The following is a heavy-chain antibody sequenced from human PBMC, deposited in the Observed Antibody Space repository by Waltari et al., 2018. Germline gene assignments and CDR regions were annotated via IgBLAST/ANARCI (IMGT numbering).Heavy chain of an antibody. CDR1: GFSFNNTA. Sequence: EVQLLESGGGLVQPGGSIRLSCAASGFSFNNTALACVRQAPGKGLEWVSAVTGSGATTHYADSVKGRFTISRHNFENTIFLQMDSLRVEDTAIYYCARDRFLLWFGLLDVWGQGTTVTVSS. J-gene: IGHJ6*02. CDR2: VTGSGATT. V-gene: IGHV3-23*01. D-gene: IGHD3-10*01. CDR3: ARDRFLLWFGLLDV.